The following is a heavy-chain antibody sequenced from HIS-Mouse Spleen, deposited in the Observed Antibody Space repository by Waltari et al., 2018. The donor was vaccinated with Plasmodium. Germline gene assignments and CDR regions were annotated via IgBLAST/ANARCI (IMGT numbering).Heavy chain of an antibody. CDR1: GIPFSNAW. J-gene: IGHJ4*02. D-gene: IGHD3-10*01. Sequence: EVQLVESGGGLVKPGGSLRLSCAASGIPFSNAWMRWVRQAPGKGLEWVGRIKSKTDGGTTDYAAPVKGRFTISRDDSKNTLYLQMNSLKTEDTAVYYCTTEYYYGSGSYSFDYWGQGTLVTVSS. V-gene: IGHV3-15*01. CDR2: IKSKTDGGTT. CDR3: TTEYYYGSGSYSFDY.